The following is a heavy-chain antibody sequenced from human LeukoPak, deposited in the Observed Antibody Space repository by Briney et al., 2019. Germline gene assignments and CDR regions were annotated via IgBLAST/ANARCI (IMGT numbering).Heavy chain of an antibody. D-gene: IGHD3-3*01. Sequence: VASVKVSCKASGYTFTSYGISWVRQAPGQGLEWMGWISAYNGNTNYAQKLQGRVTMTTDTSTSTAYMELRSLRSDDTAVYYCARTVGGDYDFWSGYYTGMEESYYYYYMDVWGKGTTVTVSS. CDR1: GYTFTSYG. CDR2: ISAYNGNT. J-gene: IGHJ6*03. CDR3: ARTVGGDYDFWSGYYTGMEESYYYYYMDV. V-gene: IGHV1-18*01.